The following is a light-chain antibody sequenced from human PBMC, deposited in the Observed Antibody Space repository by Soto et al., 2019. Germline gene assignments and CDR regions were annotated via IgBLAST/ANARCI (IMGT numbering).Light chain of an antibody. CDR2: DVS. J-gene: IGKJ1*01. CDR3: QQYTYPST. CDR1: QTISTW. Sequence: DTQMTQSPSTLSASVGDRVTITCRASQTISTWLAWYQQRPGKAPKLLIYDVSNLERGVPSRFSGSGSGTQFTLTISSLQPDDFATYYCQQYTYPSTFGQGTKVEIK. V-gene: IGKV1-5*01.